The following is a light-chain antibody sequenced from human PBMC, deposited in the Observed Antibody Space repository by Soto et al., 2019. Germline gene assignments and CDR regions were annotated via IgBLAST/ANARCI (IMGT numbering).Light chain of an antibody. CDR2: AAS. Sequence: DIQMTQSPSSLSACVGDRVTITWRASQSITDYLNWYQQKPGKAPKRLIFAASTLQSGVPSRFSGSGSGTDFTLTITSLLPEDSATYFCQQGYSTPWTFGQGTKVEIK. CDR3: QQGYSTPWT. CDR1: QSITDY. J-gene: IGKJ1*01. V-gene: IGKV1-39*01.